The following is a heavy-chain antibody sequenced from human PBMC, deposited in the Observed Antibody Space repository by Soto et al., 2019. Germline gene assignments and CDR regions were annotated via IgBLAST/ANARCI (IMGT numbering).Heavy chain of an antibody. CDR2: ISAYNGNT. CDR1: GYTFTSYG. Sequence: ASVKVSCKASGYTFTSYGISWVRQAPGQGLEWMGWISAYNGNTNYAQKLQGRVTMTTDTSTSTAYMELRSLRSDDTAVYYCARFPWFGELEIIYYGMDVWGQGTTVTVSS. V-gene: IGHV1-18*01. D-gene: IGHD3-10*01. J-gene: IGHJ6*02. CDR3: ARFPWFGELEIIYYGMDV.